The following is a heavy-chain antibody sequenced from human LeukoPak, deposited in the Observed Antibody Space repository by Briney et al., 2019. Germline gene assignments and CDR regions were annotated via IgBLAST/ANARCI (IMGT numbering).Heavy chain of an antibody. CDR2: ISGSGGST. CDR3: AKAPHDYGDYLAAFDI. CDR1: GFIFSSYA. Sequence: GGPLRLSCAASGFIFSSYAMSWVRQAPGKGLEWVSTISGSGGSTYYADSVKGRFTISRDNSKNTLYLQMNSLRAEDTAVYYCAKAPHDYGDYLAAFDIWGQGTMVTVSS. V-gene: IGHV3-23*01. D-gene: IGHD4-17*01. J-gene: IGHJ3*02.